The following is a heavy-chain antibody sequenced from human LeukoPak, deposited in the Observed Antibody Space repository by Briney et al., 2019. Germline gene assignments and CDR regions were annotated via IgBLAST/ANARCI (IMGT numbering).Heavy chain of an antibody. CDR2: IYYSGST. Sequence: PSETLSLTCTVSGGSISSYYWSWIRQPPGKGLEWIGYIYYSGSTNYNPSLKSRVTISVDTSKNQFSLKLSSVTAADTAVYYCARWEGHAFDIWGQGTMVTVSS. CDR3: ARWEGHAFDI. J-gene: IGHJ3*02. CDR1: GGSISSYY. V-gene: IGHV4-59*01. D-gene: IGHD1-26*01.